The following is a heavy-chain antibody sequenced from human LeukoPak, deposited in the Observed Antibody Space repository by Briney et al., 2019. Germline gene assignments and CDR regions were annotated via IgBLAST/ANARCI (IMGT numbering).Heavy chain of an antibody. D-gene: IGHD4-17*01. CDR2: IYTSGST. CDR1: GGSISSYY. V-gene: IGHV4-4*07. CDR3: ARDDYGDYYYYYYMDV. Sequence: PSETLSLTCTVSGGSISSYYWSWIRQPAGKGLEWIGRIYTSGSTNYNPSLKSRVTISVDTSKNQFSLKLSSVTAADTAVYYCARDDYGDYYYYYYMDVWGKGTTVTVFS. J-gene: IGHJ6*03.